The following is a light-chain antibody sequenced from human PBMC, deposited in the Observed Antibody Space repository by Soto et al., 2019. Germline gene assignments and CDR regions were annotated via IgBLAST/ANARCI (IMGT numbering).Light chain of an antibody. J-gene: IGKJ1*01. CDR1: QSVSTN. V-gene: IGKV3-20*01. CDR2: GAS. Sequence: EIVLTQSPGTLSLSPGERATLSCRASQSVSTNLAWYQQKPGQAPRLLIYGASNRATGIPDRFSGSGSGTDFTLIINRLEPEDVAIYYCQQYGGSPRITFGQGTKVDIK. CDR3: QQYGGSPRIT.